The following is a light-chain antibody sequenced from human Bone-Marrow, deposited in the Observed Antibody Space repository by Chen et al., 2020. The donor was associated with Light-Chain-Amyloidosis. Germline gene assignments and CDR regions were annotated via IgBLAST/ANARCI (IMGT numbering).Light chain of an antibody. CDR3: QVWDRSSDRPV. CDR1: NIGSTS. Sequence: YVLTQPSSVSVAPGQPATIACGGNNIGSTSVHWYQQTPGQAPLLVVYDDRDRPSGIPERLSGSNSGNTATLTISRVEAGDEADYYCQVWDRSSDRPVFGGGTKLTVL. V-gene: IGLV3-21*02. CDR2: DDR. J-gene: IGLJ3*02.